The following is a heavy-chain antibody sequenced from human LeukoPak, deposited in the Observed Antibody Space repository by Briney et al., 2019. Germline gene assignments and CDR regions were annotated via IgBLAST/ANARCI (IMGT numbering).Heavy chain of an antibody. V-gene: IGHV3-30*18. J-gene: IGHJ6*04. CDR3: AKEATVTEGREKYYYGMDV. CDR2: ISYDGSNK. Sequence: GRSLRLSCAASGFTFSSYGMHWVRQAPGKGLEWVAVISYDGSNKYYADSVKGRFTISRDNSKNTLYLQMNSLRAEDTAVHYCAKEATVTEGREKYYYGMDVWGKGTTVTVSS. CDR1: GFTFSSYG. D-gene: IGHD4-17*01.